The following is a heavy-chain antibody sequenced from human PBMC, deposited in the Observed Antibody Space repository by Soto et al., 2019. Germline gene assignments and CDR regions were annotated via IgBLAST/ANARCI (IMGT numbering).Heavy chain of an antibody. CDR3: ARDKITGLFDY. CDR2: INHSGST. CDR1: GGSFSGYY. J-gene: IGHJ4*02. D-gene: IGHD2-8*02. V-gene: IGHV4-34*01. Sequence: QVQLQQWGAGLLKPSETLSLTCAVYGGSFSGYYWTWIRQPPGTGLEWIGEINHSGSTNYNPSLKSRVTISVDTSKTQFSPTLTSVTAADTAVYYCARDKITGLFDYWGQGTLVTVSS.